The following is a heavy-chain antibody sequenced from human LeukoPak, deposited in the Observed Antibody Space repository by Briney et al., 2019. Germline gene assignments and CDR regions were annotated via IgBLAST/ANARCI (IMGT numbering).Heavy chain of an antibody. CDR1: GASIFSYY. V-gene: IGHV4-4*08. CDR2: IYSNGIT. Sequence: SSETLSLTCTVSGASIFSYYWNWIRQSPGKGLEWIGFIYSNGITSYNPSLRSRSSISIATSRNQFSLRLTSVTAADTAIYYCARRAYYDSSGYNPTAGYFDLWGRGTLVTVSS. CDR3: ARRAYYDSSGYNPTAGYFDL. D-gene: IGHD3-22*01. J-gene: IGHJ2*01.